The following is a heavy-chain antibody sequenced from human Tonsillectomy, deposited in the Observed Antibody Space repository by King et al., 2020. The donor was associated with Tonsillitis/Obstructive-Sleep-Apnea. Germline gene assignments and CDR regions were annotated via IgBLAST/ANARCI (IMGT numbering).Heavy chain of an antibody. CDR1: GGSISRNY. CDR3: ARDDNSGYDWGAFDI. V-gene: IGHV4-59*01. D-gene: IGHD5-12*01. CDR2: IYYSGST. J-gene: IGHJ3*02. Sequence: VPLQESGPGLVKPSETLSLTCTVSGGSISRNYWSWLRQPPGKGLEWIGYIYYSGSTNYNPSLKSRVTISVDTPKNQFSLKLSSVTAADTAVYYCARDDNSGYDWGAFDIWGQGTMVTVSS.